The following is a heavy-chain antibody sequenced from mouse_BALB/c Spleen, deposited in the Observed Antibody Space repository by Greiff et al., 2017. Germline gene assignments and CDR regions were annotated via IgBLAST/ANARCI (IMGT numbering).Heavy chain of an antibody. J-gene: IGHJ4*01. CDR2: INPDSSTI. D-gene: IGHD2-10*02. CDR3: ASPYGNYPYYAMDY. Sequence: EVKLQESGGGLVQPGGSLKLSCAASGFDFSRYWMSWVRQAPGKGLEWIGEINPDSSTINYTPSLKDKFIISRDNAKNTLYLQMSKVRSEDTALYYGASPYGNYPYYAMDYWGQGTSVTVSS. CDR1: GFDFSRYW. V-gene: IGHV4-1*02.